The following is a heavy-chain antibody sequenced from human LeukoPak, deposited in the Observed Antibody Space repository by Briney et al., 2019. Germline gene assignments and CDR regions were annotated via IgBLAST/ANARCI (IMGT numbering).Heavy chain of an antibody. V-gene: IGHV3-23*01. CDR1: GFTFSGYA. D-gene: IGHD1-1*01. CDR2: ITAGGDGT. Sequence: RSGGSLRLSCAASGFTFSGYAMSWVRLAPGKGLEWVSAITAGGDGTYYADSVKGRFTISRDNLKNMVFLQMNSLRAEDTAIYYCAKSHASIWNVYDYWGQGTLVTVSS. CDR3: AKSHASIWNVYDY. J-gene: IGHJ4*02.